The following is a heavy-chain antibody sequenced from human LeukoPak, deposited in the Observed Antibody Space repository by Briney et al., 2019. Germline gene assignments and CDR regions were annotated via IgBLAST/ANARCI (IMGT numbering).Heavy chain of an antibody. V-gene: IGHV3-21*01. CDR3: ARDPYSGSYGNYYYYFMDV. Sequence: GGSLRLSCAASGFTFSSYNMNWVRQAPGKGLEWVSSITSGSSYIYYADSVKGRFTISRDNAKNSLYLQMNSLRAEDTAVFYCARDPYSGSYGNYYYYFMDVWGKGTTVTISS. CDR1: GFTFSSYN. D-gene: IGHD1-26*01. J-gene: IGHJ6*03. CDR2: ITSGSSYI.